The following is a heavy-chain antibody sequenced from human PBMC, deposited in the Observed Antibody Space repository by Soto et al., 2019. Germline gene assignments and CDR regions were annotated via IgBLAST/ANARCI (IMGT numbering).Heavy chain of an antibody. J-gene: IGHJ6*02. CDR1: GYSFTSYW. CDR2: IDPSDSYT. Sequence: GESLKISCKGSGYSFTSYWISWVRQMPGKGLEWMGRIDPSDSYTNYSPSFQGHVTISADKSISTAYLQWSSLKASDTAMYYCASHPTVTQYYYGMDVWGQGSTATVSS. CDR3: ASHPTVTQYYYGMDV. D-gene: IGHD4-4*01. V-gene: IGHV5-10-1*01.